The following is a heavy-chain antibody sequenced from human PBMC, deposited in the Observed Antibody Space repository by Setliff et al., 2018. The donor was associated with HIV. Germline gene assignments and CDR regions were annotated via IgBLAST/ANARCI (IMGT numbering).Heavy chain of an antibody. Sequence: GASVKVSCKASGYSFINYGISWVRQAPGQGPEWMGWISPYTGNTDYAPRLLGRVTMTTDTSTSTAYLELRSLRSDDTAMYFCARLGSGWSDSYYYAMDIWGQGTTVTVSS. CDR1: GYSFINYG. J-gene: IGHJ6*02. D-gene: IGHD6-19*01. CDR3: ARLGSGWSDSYYYAMDI. V-gene: IGHV1-18*01. CDR2: ISPYTGNT.